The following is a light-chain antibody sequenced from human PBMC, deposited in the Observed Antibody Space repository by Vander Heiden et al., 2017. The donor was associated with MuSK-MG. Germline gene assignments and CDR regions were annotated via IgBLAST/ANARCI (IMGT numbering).Light chain of an antibody. CDR2: EDR. J-gene: IGLJ1*01. CDR1: NIGSKS. CDR3: QVWASRSDHDV. Sequence: SYVLTQPPSVSVAPGQTARITCGGNNIGSKSVHWYQQKPGQAPMLGVDEDRDRPSGIPERFAGLNAGNKAKPIIRRVESGDEADDDGQVWASRSDHDVFGPGTKVTVL. V-gene: IGLV3-21*02.